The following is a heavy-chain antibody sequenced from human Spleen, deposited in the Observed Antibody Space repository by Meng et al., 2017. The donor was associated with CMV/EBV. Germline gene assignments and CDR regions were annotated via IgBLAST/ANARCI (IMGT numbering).Heavy chain of an antibody. CDR3: AKDLGDGYNCGV. Sequence: ASVKVSCKASGYTLTAYYIHWVRQAPGQGLEWMGRINPNGGGTNYAQKFQGRVTMTRETSISTAYMELSRLTSDDTAVYYCAKDLGDGYNCGVWSLGTLVTVSS. J-gene: IGHJ4*02. V-gene: IGHV1-2*06. D-gene: IGHD5-24*01. CDR1: GYTLTAYY. CDR2: INPNGGGT.